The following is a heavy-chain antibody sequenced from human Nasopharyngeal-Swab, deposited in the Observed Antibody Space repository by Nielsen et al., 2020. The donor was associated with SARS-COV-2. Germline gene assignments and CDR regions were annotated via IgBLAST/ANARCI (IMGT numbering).Heavy chain of an antibody. J-gene: IGHJ4*02. CDR2: IKQDGSEK. CDR3: ARDKLHQFLEWPNDY. D-gene: IGHD3-3*01. Sequence: GSLKISCAASGFTFSSYWMSWVRQAPGKGLEWVANIKQDGSEKYYVDSVKGRFTISRDNAKNSLYLQMNSLRAEDTAVYYCARDKLHQFLEWPNDYWGQGTLVTVSS. CDR1: GFTFSSYW. V-gene: IGHV3-7*03.